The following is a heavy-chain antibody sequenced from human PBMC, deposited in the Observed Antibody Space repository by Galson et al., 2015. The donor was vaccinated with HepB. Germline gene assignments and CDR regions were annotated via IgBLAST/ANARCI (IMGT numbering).Heavy chain of an antibody. CDR1: GYTFTSYG. J-gene: IGHJ4*02. D-gene: IGHD4-17*01. V-gene: IGHV1-18*01. CDR3: ARPTYGDYETDFDY. CDR2: ISAYNGNT. Sequence: SVKVSCKASGYTFTSYGISWVRQAPGQGREWMGWISAYNGNTNYAQKLQGRVTMTTDTSTSTAYMELRSLRSDDTAVYYCARPTYGDYETDFDYWGQGTLVTVSS.